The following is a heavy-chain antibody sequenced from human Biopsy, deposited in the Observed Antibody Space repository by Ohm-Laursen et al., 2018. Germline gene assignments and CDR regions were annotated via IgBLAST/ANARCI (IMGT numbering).Heavy chain of an antibody. Sequence: GTLSLTCSVSGGSIISYYWTWIRQPPGKGLEWIGHVYNGGITNYNPSHKSGVTISKDTSKNQFSLQVNSVTAADTAVYYCARTPRDSFWSCSYKRGLWFDPWGQGTLVIVSS. V-gene: IGHV4-59*01. CDR1: GGSIISYY. D-gene: IGHD3-3*01. J-gene: IGHJ5*02. CDR3: ARTPRDSFWSCSYKRGLWFDP. CDR2: VYNGGIT.